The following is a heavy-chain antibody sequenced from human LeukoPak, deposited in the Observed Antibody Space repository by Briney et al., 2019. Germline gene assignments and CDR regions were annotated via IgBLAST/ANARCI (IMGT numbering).Heavy chain of an antibody. CDR1: GYTFTSYY. Sequence: ASVKVSCKASGYTFTSYYMHWVRQAPGHGLEWMGIINPSGGSTSYAQKFQGRLTMTRDTSTSTVYMELSSLRSEDTAVYYCARDGAYCGGDCEYYFDYWGQGTLVTVSS. V-gene: IGHV1-46*01. D-gene: IGHD2-21*02. CDR3: ARDGAYCGGDCEYYFDY. CDR2: INPSGGST. J-gene: IGHJ4*02.